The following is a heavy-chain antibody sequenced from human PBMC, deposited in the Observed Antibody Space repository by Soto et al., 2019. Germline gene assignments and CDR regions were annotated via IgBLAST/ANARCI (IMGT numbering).Heavy chain of an antibody. CDR2: SSGDSAKW. J-gene: IGHJ4*02. CDR1: GYTFNTFG. CDR3: ARGWGKDVGVNDY. V-gene: IGHV1-18*01. Sequence: QLVQSGAEVKRPGASVKVSCKASGYTFNTFGISWVRQAPGQGPEWMGCSSGDSAKWDYSRKLQGRITLTTDPPTETAYVERRSLTSDDTAVYYCARGWGKDVGVNDYWGQGTLVTVSS. D-gene: IGHD2-8*01.